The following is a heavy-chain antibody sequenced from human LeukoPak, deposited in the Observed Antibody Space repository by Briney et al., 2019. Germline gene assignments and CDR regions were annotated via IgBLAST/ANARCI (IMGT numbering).Heavy chain of an antibody. D-gene: IGHD3-22*01. V-gene: IGHV4-34*01. J-gene: IGHJ4*02. CDR2: INHSGST. Sequence: PSETLPLTCAVYGGSFSGYYWSWIRQPPGKGLEWIGEINHSGSTNYNPSLKSRVTISVDTSKNQFSLKLSSVTAADTAVYYCARVGSSGPTDYWGQGTLVTVSS. CDR1: GGSFSGYY. CDR3: ARVGSSGPTDY.